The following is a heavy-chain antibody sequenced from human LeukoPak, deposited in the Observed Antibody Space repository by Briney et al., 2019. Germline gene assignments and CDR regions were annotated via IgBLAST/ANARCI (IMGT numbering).Heavy chain of an antibody. CDR1: GLTFNGSA. J-gene: IGHJ4*02. V-gene: IGHV3-73*01. CDR2: IRSKANSYAT. CDR3: TRIVGATPRGVYFDY. Sequence: GGSLRLSCAASGLTFNGSAMHWVPQASGKGLEWVGCIRSKANSYATAYAASVKGRFTISRDDSKNTAYLQMNSLKTEDTAVYYCTRIVGATPRGVYFDYWGQGTLVTVSS. D-gene: IGHD1-26*01.